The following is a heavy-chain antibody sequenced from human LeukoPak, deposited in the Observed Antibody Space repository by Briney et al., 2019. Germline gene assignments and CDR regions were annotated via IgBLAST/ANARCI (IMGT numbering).Heavy chain of an antibody. CDR3: ARVAYTKVFDP. J-gene: IGHJ5*02. D-gene: IGHD2-21*01. V-gene: IGHV1-18*01. CDR1: GYTFTNFG. CDR2: ISGYDGKT. Sequence: ASVKVSCKGSGYTFTNFGVTWVRQAPGQGLEWVGWISGYDGKTRYAQKLQGRVTMTTDISTTTAHMELRSLRSDDTAVYYCARVAYTKVFDPRGQGTLVTVSS.